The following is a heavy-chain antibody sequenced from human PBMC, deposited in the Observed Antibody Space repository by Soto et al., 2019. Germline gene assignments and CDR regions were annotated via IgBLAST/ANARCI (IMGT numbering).Heavy chain of an antibody. Sequence: SLRLSCAASGFTFGSYAIHWVRQAPGKGLEWVALISYDGSNQYYADSVKGRFTISRDNSKNTMYLQMNSLRTDDMAVYYCARSLFGDLTNFDYWGQGTLVTVSS. CDR3: ARSLFGDLTNFDY. V-gene: IGHV3-30-3*01. D-gene: IGHD3-10*01. J-gene: IGHJ4*02. CDR1: GFTFGSYA. CDR2: ISYDGSNQ.